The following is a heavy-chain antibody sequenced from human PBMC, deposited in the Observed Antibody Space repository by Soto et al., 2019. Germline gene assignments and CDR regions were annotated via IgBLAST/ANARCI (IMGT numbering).Heavy chain of an antibody. V-gene: IGHV3-30*18. Sequence: PGGSLRLSCVASGFTFSAYGMHSVRQAPGKGLEWVAVMSHDGINAYYADSVKGRCTISRDNSKNTLNLEMNSLRADDTAVYYCAKDLRNFYYYGMDVWGRGSTVTVSS. CDR3: AKDLRNFYYYGMDV. CDR1: GFTFSAYG. CDR2: MSHDGINA. J-gene: IGHJ6*02. D-gene: IGHD4-17*01.